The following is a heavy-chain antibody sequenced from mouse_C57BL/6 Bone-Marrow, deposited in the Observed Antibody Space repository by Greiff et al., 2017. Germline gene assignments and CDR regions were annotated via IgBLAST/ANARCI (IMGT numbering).Heavy chain of an antibody. Sequence: VQLQQSGAELVRPGASVTLSCKASGYTFTAYEMHWVKQTPVHGLEWIGAIDPETGGTAYNQKFKGKAILTADKSSSTAYMELRSLTSEDSAVYYCTRYDYGSPMDYWGQGTSVTVSS. CDR2: IDPETGGT. CDR1: GYTFTAYE. V-gene: IGHV1-15*01. D-gene: IGHD1-1*01. CDR3: TRYDYGSPMDY. J-gene: IGHJ4*01.